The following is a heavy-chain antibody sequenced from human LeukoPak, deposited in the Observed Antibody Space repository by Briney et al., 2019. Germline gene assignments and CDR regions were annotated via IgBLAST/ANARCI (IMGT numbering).Heavy chain of an antibody. Sequence: GGSLRLSCAASGFTFSSYSMNWVRQAPGKGLEWVSYISSSSSTIYYADSVKGRFTISGDNAKNSLYLQMNSLRAEDTAVYYCARDFHRRLYDSSGYYLYWGQGTLVTVSS. CDR2: ISSSSSTI. V-gene: IGHV3-48*01. CDR3: ARDFHRRLYDSSGYYLY. D-gene: IGHD3-22*01. J-gene: IGHJ4*02. CDR1: GFTFSSYS.